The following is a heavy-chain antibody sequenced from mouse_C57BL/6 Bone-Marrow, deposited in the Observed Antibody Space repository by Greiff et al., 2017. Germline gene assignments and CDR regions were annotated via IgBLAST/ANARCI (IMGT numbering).Heavy chain of an antibody. CDR2: IWSGGST. J-gene: IGHJ4*01. Sequence: QVQLQQSGPGLVQPSQSLSITCTVSGFSLTSYGVHWVRQSPGKGLEWLGVIWSGGSTDYNAAFISRLSISKDNSKSQVFFKMNSLQADDTAIYYCARMDCYYCYYAMDYWGQGTSVTVSS. CDR1: GFSLTSYG. CDR3: ARMDCYYCYYAMDY. D-gene: IGHD2-3*01. V-gene: IGHV2-2*01.